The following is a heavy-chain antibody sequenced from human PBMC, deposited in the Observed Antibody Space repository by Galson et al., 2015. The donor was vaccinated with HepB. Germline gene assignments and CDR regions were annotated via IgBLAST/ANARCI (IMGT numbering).Heavy chain of an antibody. V-gene: IGHV1-18*01. CDR3: ARDTQRYCSSTSCYGSWGKNWFDP. J-gene: IGHJ5*02. CDR2: ISAYNGNT. D-gene: IGHD2-2*01. Sequence: SVKVSCKASGYTFTSYGISWVRQAPGQGLEWMGWISAYNGNTNYAQKLQGRVTMTTDTSTSTAYMELRSLRSDDTAVYYCARDTQRYCSSTSCYGSWGKNWFDPWGQGTLVTVSS. CDR1: GYTFTSYG.